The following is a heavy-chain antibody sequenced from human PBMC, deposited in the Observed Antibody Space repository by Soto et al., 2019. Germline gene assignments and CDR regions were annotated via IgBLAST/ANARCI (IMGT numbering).Heavy chain of an antibody. Sequence: GASVKVSFKASGYTFTALYMNWVRQAPGQGLEWMGWVNPNTGLTRYAQKFQDRVTMTRDTSINTAYMELRGLTSDDTAVYYCTTLRLDPWGQGTLVTVSS. CDR1: GYTFTALY. V-gene: IGHV1-2*02. D-gene: IGHD3-9*01. CDR2: VNPNTGLT. CDR3: TTLRLDP. J-gene: IGHJ5*02.